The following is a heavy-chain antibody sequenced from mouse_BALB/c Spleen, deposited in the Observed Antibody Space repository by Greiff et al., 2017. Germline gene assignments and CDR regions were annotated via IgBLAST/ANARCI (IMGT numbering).Heavy chain of an antibody. CDR2: ISSGSSTI. Sequence: EVKVVESGGGLVQPGGSRKLSCAASGFTFSSFGMHWVRQAPEKGLEWVAYISSGSSTIYYADTVKGRFTISRDNPKNTLFLQMTSLRSEDTAMYYCARGGLRQGPYYFDYWGQGTTLTVSS. CDR3: ARGGLRQGPYYFDY. CDR1: GFTFSSFG. J-gene: IGHJ2*01. V-gene: IGHV5-17*02. D-gene: IGHD2-4*01.